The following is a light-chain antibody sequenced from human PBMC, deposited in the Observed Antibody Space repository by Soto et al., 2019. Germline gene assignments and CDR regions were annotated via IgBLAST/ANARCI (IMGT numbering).Light chain of an antibody. J-gene: IGKJ4*01. CDR1: QSVSSSY. V-gene: IGKV3-20*01. Sequence: EIVLTQSPGTLSLSPGERATLSCRASQSVSSSYLAWYQQKPGQAPRLLIYGASSRATGIPDRLRGSGSGTDFTLTISRLEPEDFAGYYCQQYGSSPLTFGGGTKVEIK. CDR3: QQYGSSPLT. CDR2: GAS.